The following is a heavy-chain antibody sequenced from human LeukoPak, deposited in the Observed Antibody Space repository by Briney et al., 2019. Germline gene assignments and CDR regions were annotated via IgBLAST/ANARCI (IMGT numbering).Heavy chain of an antibody. CDR3: ARVTRYGSGSYRAYYMDA. CDR1: GFSFSSYS. V-gene: IGHV3-48*01. CDR2: ISSSSSTI. Sequence: PGGSLRLSCTASGFSFSSYSMNWVRQAPGKGLEWVSYISSSSSTIYYADSVKGRFTISRDNAKNSLYLQMNSLRAEDTAVYYCARVTRYGSGSYRAYYMDAWGKGTTVTVSS. J-gene: IGHJ6*03. D-gene: IGHD3-10*01.